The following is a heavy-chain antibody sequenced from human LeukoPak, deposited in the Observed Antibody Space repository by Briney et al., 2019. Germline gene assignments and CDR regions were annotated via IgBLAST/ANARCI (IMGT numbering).Heavy chain of an antibody. CDR3: ARDPGGYDWAHYFDY. CDR1: GFTFSSYS. CDR2: ISSSSSYI. Sequence: GGSLRLSCAASGFTFSSYSMNWVRQAPGKGLEWVSSISSSSSYIYYADSVKGQFTISRDNAKNSLYLQMNSLRAEDTAVYYCARDPGGYDWAHYFDYWGQGTLVTVSS. D-gene: IGHD5-12*01. J-gene: IGHJ4*02. V-gene: IGHV3-21*01.